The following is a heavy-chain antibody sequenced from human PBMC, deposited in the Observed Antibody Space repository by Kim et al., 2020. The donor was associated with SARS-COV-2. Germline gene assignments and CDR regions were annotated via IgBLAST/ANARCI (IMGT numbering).Heavy chain of an antibody. CDR2: ISWNSGSI. CDR3: TKETRDYGMDV. V-gene: IGHV3-9*01. J-gene: IGHJ6*02. CDR1: GFTFDDYT. Sequence: GGSLRPSCAASGFTFDDYTMHWVRQAPGKGLEWVSGISWNSGSIGYADSVKGRFTISRDNAKNSLYLQMNSLRAEDTALYYCTKETRDYGMDVWGQGTTVTVSS.